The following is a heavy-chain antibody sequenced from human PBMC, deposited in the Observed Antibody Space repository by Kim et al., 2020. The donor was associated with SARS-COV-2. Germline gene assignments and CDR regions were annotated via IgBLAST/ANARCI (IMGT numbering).Heavy chain of an antibody. D-gene: IGHD3-10*01. J-gene: IGHJ6*02. CDR3: ARDSRLLWFGELLWDYYYYGMDV. CDR2: ISYDGSNK. CDR1: GFTFSSYG. Sequence: GGSLRLSCAASGFTFSSYGMHWVRQAPGKGLEWVAVISYDGSNKYYADSVKGRFTISRDNSKNTLYLQMNSLRAEDTAVYYCARDSRLLWFGELLWDYYYYGMDVWGQGTKVTVSS. V-gene: IGHV3-33*05.